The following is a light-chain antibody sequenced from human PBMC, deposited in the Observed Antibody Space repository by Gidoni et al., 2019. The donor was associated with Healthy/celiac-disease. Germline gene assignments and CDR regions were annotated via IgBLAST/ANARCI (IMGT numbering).Light chain of an antibody. CDR3: QSYDSSLSGVV. Sequence: QSVPTQPPPVSGAPGHRVTISCTGSSSNIGAGYDVHWYQQLPGTAPKPLIYGNSNRPSGVPDRFSGSKSDTSASLAITGLQAEDEADYYCQSYDSSLSGVVFGGGTKLTVL. V-gene: IGLV1-40*01. CDR1: SSNIGAGYD. J-gene: IGLJ2*01. CDR2: GNS.